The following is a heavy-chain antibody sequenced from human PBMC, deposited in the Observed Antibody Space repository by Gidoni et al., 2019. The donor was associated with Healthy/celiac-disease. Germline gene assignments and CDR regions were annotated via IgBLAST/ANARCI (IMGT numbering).Heavy chain of an antibody. V-gene: IGHV4-59*01. CDR2: IYYSGST. D-gene: IGHD3-10*01. Sequence: QVQLQESGPGLVKPSETLSLTCTVSGGSISSYYWSWIRQPPGKGLEWIGYIYYSGSTNYNPSLKSRVTISVDTSKNQFSLKLSSVTAADTAVYYCARVRVNTMVRGVIIIGYFDYWGQGTLVTVSS. CDR1: GGSISSYY. CDR3: ARVRVNTMVRGVIIIGYFDY. J-gene: IGHJ4*02.